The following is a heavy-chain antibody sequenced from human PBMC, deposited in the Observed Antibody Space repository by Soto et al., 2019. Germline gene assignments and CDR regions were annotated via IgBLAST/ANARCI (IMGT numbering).Heavy chain of an antibody. CDR2: ISGSGAAT. CDR1: GLTLSSYA. D-gene: IGHD3-22*01. J-gene: IGHJ4*02. CDR3: AKAPSVYMMVVGHSFDH. V-gene: IGHV3-23*01. Sequence: PGGSLRLSCAASGLTLSSYAMSWVRQAPGKGLEWVSSISGSGAATYYADSVKGRFTISRDNSKNTLYLQMNSLRAEDTAVYYCAKAPSVYMMVVGHSFDHWGQGNQVTVSS.